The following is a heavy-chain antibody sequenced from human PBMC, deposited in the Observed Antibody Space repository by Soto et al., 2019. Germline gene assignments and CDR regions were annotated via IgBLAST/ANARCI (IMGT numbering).Heavy chain of an antibody. V-gene: IGHV3-9*01. J-gene: IGHJ6*02. Sequence: DVQLVESGGGLVQPGRSLRLSCAASGFTFDDYAMHWVRQAPGKGLEWVSGISWNSGSIGYADSVKGRFTISRDNAKNSLYLQMNSLRAEDTALYYCAKDPGLYGMDVWGQGTTVTVSS. CDR3: AKDPGLYGMDV. CDR2: ISWNSGSI. CDR1: GFTFDDYA.